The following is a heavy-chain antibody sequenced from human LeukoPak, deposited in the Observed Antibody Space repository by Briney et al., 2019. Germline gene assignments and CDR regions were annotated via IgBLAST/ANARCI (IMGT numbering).Heavy chain of an antibody. D-gene: IGHD3-22*01. J-gene: IGHJ6*03. CDR1: GGSFSSYY. CDR2: IYYSGST. V-gene: IGHV4-59*01. Sequence: SETLSLTCTVSGGSFSSYYWSWIRQPPGKGLGWIGYIYYSGSTNYNPSLKSRVTISVDTSKNQFSLKLSSVTAADTAVYYCASGPYYYDSSGYYYYYYYMDVWGKGTTVTVSS. CDR3: ASGPYYYDSSGYYYYYYYMDV.